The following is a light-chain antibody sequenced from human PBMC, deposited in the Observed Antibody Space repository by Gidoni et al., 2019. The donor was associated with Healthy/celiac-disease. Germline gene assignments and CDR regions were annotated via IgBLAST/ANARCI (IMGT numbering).Light chain of an antibody. J-gene: IGKJ1*01. CDR3: QQRSHWPWT. V-gene: IGKV3-11*01. CDR1: QSVSSY. CDR2: DAS. Sequence: EIVLTQSPDTLSLSPGERATLSCRASQSVSSYLAWYQQKPGQAPRLLIYDASNRATGIPARFSGSGSGTDFTLTIRSLEPEDFAVYYCQQRSHWPWTFGQGTKVEIK.